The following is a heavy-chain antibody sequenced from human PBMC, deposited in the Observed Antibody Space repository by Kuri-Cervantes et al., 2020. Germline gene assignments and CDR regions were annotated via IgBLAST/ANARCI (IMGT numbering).Heavy chain of an antibody. V-gene: IGHV1-69*13. CDR1: GGTFSSYA. Sequence: SVKVSCKAPGGTFSSYAISWVRQAPGQGLEWMGGIIPIFGTANYAQKFQGRVTITADESTSTAYMELSSLRSEDTAVYYCARDLAVAGTIWFDPWGQGTLVTVSS. D-gene: IGHD6-19*01. CDR3: ARDLAVAGTIWFDP. J-gene: IGHJ5*02. CDR2: IIPIFGTA.